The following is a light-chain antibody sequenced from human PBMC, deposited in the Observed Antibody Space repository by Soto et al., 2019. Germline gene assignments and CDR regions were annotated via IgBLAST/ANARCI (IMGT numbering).Light chain of an antibody. Sequence: QSVLTQSPSASASLGASVKLTCTLSSGHSSYAIAWHQQQPEKGPRYLMNLNSDGSHTKGDGIPDRFSGSSSGAERYLTISGLTSEDEGDYYRHPWGTGINWVFGGGTKLTVL. V-gene: IGLV4-69*01. CDR3: HPWGTGINWV. CDR2: LNSDGSH. CDR1: SGHSSYA. J-gene: IGLJ3*02.